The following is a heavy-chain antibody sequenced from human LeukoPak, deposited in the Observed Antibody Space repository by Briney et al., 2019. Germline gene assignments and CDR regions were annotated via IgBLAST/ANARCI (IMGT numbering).Heavy chain of an antibody. V-gene: IGHV3-23*01. Sequence: GGSLRPSCAVSGFTFSNYAMNWVRQAPGKGLEWVSAVSGSGGNTYYADSVKGRFTISRDNSKNTLYLQMNSLRAEDTALYYCAKGDYSNYVRSYFDYWGQGTLVTVSS. D-gene: IGHD4-11*01. CDR2: VSGSGGNT. CDR1: GFTFSNYA. CDR3: AKGDYSNYVRSYFDY. J-gene: IGHJ4*02.